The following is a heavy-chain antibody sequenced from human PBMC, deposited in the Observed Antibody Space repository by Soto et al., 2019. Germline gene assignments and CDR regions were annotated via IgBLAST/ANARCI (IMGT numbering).Heavy chain of an antibody. CDR3: ALPKNTLGWYNF. Sequence: QVQVVQSGAEVKKPGASVKVSCKTSGYTFTNYHVHWVRQAPGQGLEWMGAINPNGGSTTYAQHLQGRVTMTSDSSTSTVYLEMGSLRSGDSAVYYCALPKNTLGWYNFWGQGTLVTVS. J-gene: IGHJ4*02. CDR1: GYTFTNYH. CDR2: INPNGGST. V-gene: IGHV1-46*01. D-gene: IGHD6-19*01.